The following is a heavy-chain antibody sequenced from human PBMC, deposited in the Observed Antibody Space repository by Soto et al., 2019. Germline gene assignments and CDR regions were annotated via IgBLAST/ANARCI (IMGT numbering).Heavy chain of an antibody. D-gene: IGHD4-17*01. CDR2: MNPNSGNT. V-gene: IGHV1-8*01. Sequence: ASVKVSCKASGNTFTSYDLNWVRQATGQGLEYLGWMNPNSGNTAYVQKFQGRVTMTWDTSITTAYMELSGLRSEDTAVYFCARGVKYGAYSRWFAPWGQGTLVTVSS. J-gene: IGHJ5*02. CDR3: ARGVKYGAYSRWFAP. CDR1: GNTFTSYD.